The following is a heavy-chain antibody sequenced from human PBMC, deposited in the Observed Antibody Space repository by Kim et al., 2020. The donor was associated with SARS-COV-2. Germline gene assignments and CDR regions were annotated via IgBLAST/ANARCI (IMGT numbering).Heavy chain of an antibody. D-gene: IGHD6-13*01. J-gene: IGHJ6*02. Sequence: DSLKGRFTISRDNSKNTLYLQMNSLRAEDTAVYYCARAAAGGSYYYGMDVWGQGTTVTVSS. CDR3: ARAAAGGSYYYGMDV. V-gene: IGHV3-30*01.